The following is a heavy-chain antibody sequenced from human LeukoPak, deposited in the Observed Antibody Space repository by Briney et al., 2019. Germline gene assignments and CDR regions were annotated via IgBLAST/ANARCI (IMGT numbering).Heavy chain of an antibody. Sequence: GGSLRLSCVASGFTFSSYWMHWVRQAPGKGLVWVERINSDGSSTSYADSVKGRFTISRDNAKNTLYLQMSSLRAEDTAVYYCARVTSVTGTIFDSWGQGTLVTVSS. J-gene: IGHJ4*02. D-gene: IGHD1-7*01. CDR3: ARVTSVTGTIFDS. CDR2: INSDGSST. CDR1: GFTFSSYW. V-gene: IGHV3-74*01.